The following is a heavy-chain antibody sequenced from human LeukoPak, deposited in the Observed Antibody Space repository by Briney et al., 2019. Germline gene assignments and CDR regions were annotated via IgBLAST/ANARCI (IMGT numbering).Heavy chain of an antibody. CDR3: ARERLLTGYSYFDY. V-gene: IGHV4-34*01. CDR2: INHSGST. CDR1: GGSFSGYY. D-gene: IGHD3-9*01. Sequence: PSETLSLTCAVYGGSFSGYYWSWIRQPPGKGLEWIGEINHSGSTNYNPSLKSRVTISVDTSKNQFSLKLSSVTAADTAVYYCARERLLTGYSYFDYWGQGTLVTVSS. J-gene: IGHJ4*02.